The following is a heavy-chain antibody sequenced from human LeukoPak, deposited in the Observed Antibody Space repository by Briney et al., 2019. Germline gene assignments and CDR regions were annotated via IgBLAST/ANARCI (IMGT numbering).Heavy chain of an antibody. CDR1: GSSFDDYD. CDR2: INWNGGST. V-gene: IGHV3-20*04. Sequence: GGSLRLSCAASGSSFDDYDMNWVRQAPGKGLEWVSGINWNGGSTGYADSVKGRFTISRDNAKNSLYLQMNSLRAEDTALYYCARDLPQIEYWGQGTLVTVSS. J-gene: IGHJ4*02. D-gene: IGHD3-22*01. CDR3: ARDLPQIEY.